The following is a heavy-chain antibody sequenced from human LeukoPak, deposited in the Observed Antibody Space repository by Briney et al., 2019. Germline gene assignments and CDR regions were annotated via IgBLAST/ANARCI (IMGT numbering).Heavy chain of an antibody. CDR1: ASTFSSSE. J-gene: IGHJ6*01. D-gene: IGHD4-23*01. CDR2: IVSSGSPI. CDR3: ASVYCGNLYSGLDV. Sequence: LRPARAPAASTFSSSETNSVSQPPGNWLEWLSYIVSSGSPIYYADSVKVRFTIYRDNGKNSLYLQMDDLRAEDTAVYYCASVYCGNLYSGLDVWGQGTTVTVSS. V-gene: IGHV3-48*03.